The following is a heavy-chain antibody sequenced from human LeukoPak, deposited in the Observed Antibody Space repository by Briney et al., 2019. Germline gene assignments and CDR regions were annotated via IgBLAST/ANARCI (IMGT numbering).Heavy chain of an antibody. CDR1: GFTFGDYA. V-gene: IGHV3-49*04. CDR3: TRGAEYYDFWSGYYSGFDY. CDR2: IRSKAYGGTT. D-gene: IGHD3-3*01. J-gene: IGHJ4*02. Sequence: GGSLRLSCTASGFTFGDYAMSWVRQAPGKGLEWVGFIRSKAYGGTTEYAASVKGRFTISRDDSKSIAYLQMNSLKTEDTAVYYCTRGAEYYDFWSGYYSGFDYWGQGTLVTVSS.